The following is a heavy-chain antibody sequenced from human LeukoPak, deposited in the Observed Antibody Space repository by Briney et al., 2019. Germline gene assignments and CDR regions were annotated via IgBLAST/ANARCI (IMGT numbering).Heavy chain of an antibody. D-gene: IGHD3-3*01. CDR3: ARDWDDFWSGYSYGYYYYGMDV. V-gene: IGHV4-4*07. CDR2: IYTSGST. J-gene: IGHJ6*02. CDR1: GGSFSGYY. Sequence: PSETLSLTCAVYGGSFSGYYWSWIRQPAGKGLEWIGRIYTSGSTNYNPSLKSRVTMSVDTSKNQFSLKLSSVTAADTAVYYCARDWDDFWSGYSYGYYYYGMDVWGQGTTVTVSS.